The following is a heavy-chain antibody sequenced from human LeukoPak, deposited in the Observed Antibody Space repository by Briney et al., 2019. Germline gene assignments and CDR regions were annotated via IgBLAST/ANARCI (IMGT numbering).Heavy chain of an antibody. V-gene: IGHV3-9*01. Sequence: GGSLRLSCAASGFTFDHYAMHWVRQAPGKGLEWVSGITWNSDAIGYADSVKGRFTISRDNSKNTLYLQMNSLRAEDTAVYYCAKTGDSSGYYYYYYMDVWGKGTTVTISS. CDR3: AKTGDSSGYYYYYYMDV. D-gene: IGHD3-22*01. CDR1: GFTFDHYA. CDR2: ITWNSDAI. J-gene: IGHJ6*03.